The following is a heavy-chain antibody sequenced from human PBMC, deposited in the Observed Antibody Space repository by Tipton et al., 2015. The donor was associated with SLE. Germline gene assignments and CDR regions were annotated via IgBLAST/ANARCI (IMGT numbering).Heavy chain of an antibody. CDR1: GFTFSSYG. D-gene: IGHD6-19*01. V-gene: IGHV3-33*01. CDR2: IWYDGSNK. Sequence: SLRLSCAASGFTFSSYGMHWVRPAPGKGLEWVAVIWYDGSNKYYADSVKGRFTISRDNSKNTLYLQMNSLRAEDTAVYYCARALTYSSGFDAFDIWGQGTMVTVSS. CDR3: ARALTYSSGFDAFDI. J-gene: IGHJ3*02.